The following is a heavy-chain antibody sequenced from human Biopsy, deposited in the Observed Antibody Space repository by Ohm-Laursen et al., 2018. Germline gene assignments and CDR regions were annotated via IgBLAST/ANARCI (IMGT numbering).Heavy chain of an antibody. CDR3: ARGTGRYYVYGAFDI. CDR2: IYTSGSP. D-gene: IGHD1-26*01. V-gene: IGHV4-4*07. J-gene: IGHJ3*02. Sequence: TLSLTCPVSGASINNYYWSWIRQPAGKGLEWIGRIYTSGSPNYNLSLESRVTMSVDTSKNQFSLNLRSVTAADTVVYYCARGTGRYYVYGAFDIWGQGTVVTVSS. CDR1: GASINNYY.